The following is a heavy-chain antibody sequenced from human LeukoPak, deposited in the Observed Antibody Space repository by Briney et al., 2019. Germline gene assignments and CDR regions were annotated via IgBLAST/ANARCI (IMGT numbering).Heavy chain of an antibody. CDR2: INPGGGST. V-gene: IGHV1-46*01. J-gene: IGHJ4*02. Sequence: ASVKVSCKATGYTFITHYMHWVRQAPGQGREWMGIINPGGGSTSYSQTFQGRVTVTGDTSTSTVYMELSSLRSEDTAIYYCARGPSTWTGGDYWGQGTLVTVSS. CDR1: GYTFITHY. D-gene: IGHD6-13*01. CDR3: ARGPSTWTGGDY.